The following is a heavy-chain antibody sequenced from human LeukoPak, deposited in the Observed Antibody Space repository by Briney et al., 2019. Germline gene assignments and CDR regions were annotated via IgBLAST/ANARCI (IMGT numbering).Heavy chain of an antibody. Sequence: PGRSLRLSCAASGFTFSTYAMHWVRQAPGKGLEWVAVIWNDGSNKYYADSVKGRFTISRDNAKNTLYLQMNSLRDEDTAVYYCARERITMIVVGQHAFDIWGQGTMVTVSS. V-gene: IGHV3-33*01. CDR1: GFTFSTYA. J-gene: IGHJ3*02. D-gene: IGHD3-22*01. CDR3: ARERITMIVVGQHAFDI. CDR2: IWNDGSNK.